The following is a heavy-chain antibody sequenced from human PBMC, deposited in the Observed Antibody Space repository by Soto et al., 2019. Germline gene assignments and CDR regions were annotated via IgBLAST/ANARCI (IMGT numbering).Heavy chain of an antibody. V-gene: IGHV1-18*01. Sequence: QVQLVQSGTEVKKAGSAVKVSCKTSGYTFTTYGISWIRQAPGQGLEWIAWISVYNGDTNYAQNVQARVTMTTDTLTPTAYLELRSLRSDDTAVYYCARVYCGGDCFSGGDFDYWGQGTLVTVS. D-gene: IGHD2-21*01. CDR1: GYTFTTYG. J-gene: IGHJ4*02. CDR2: ISVYNGDT. CDR3: ARVYCGGDCFSGGDFDY.